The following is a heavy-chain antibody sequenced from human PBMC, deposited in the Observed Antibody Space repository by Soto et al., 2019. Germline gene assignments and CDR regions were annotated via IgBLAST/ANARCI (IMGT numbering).Heavy chain of an antibody. CDR3: ARGDYGDYGPWDPDY. V-gene: IGHV3-30-3*01. CDR2: ISYDGSNK. CDR1: GFTFSSYA. Sequence: QVQLVESGGGVVQPGRSLRLSCAASGFTFSSYAMHWVRQAPGKGLEWVAVISYDGSNKYYADSVKGRFTISRDNSKNTLYLQMNSLRAEDTAVYYCARGDYGDYGPWDPDYWGQGTLVTVSS. J-gene: IGHJ4*02. D-gene: IGHD4-17*01.